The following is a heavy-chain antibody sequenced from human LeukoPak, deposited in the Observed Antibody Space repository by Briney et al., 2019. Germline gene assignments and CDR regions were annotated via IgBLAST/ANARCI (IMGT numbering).Heavy chain of an antibody. V-gene: IGHV3-21*01. CDR3: ARAPDPSGWSYYYYGMDV. Sequence: PGGSLRLSCAASGFTFSSYSMNWVRQAPGKGLEWVSSISSSSSYIYYADSVKGRFTISRDNAKNSLYLQMNSLRAEDTAVYYCARAPDPSGWSYYYYGMDVWGQGTTVTVSS. J-gene: IGHJ6*02. CDR1: GFTFSSYS. D-gene: IGHD6-19*01. CDR2: ISSSSSYI.